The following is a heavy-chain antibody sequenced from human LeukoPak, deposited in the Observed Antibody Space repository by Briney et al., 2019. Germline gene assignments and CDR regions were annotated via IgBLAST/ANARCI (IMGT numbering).Heavy chain of an antibody. CDR3: TRVDLWFGEGLFDY. V-gene: IGHV3-49*04. Sequence: GGSLRLSCTASGFTFGDYAMSWVRQAPGKGLEWVGFIRSKAYGGTTEYAASVKGRFTISRDDSKSIAYLQMNSLKTEDTAVYYCTRVDLWFGEGLFDYWGQGTLVTVSS. CDR2: IRSKAYGGTT. CDR1: GFTFGDYA. D-gene: IGHD3-10*01. J-gene: IGHJ4*02.